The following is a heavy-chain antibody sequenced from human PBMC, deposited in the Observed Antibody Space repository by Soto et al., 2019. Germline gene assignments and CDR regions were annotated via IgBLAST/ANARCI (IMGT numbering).Heavy chain of an antibody. V-gene: IGHV3-23*01. Sequence: GGSLRLSCTASGFTFGTYAMSWVRQAPGEGLEWISSISESGVYTDYADSVKGRFTISRDNSKNTLYVQMTSLIAEDTAVYYCAQGTSPNTYYAFDFWGQGTLVTVSS. J-gene: IGHJ3*01. CDR2: ISESGVYT. D-gene: IGHD1-26*01. CDR1: GFTFGTYA. CDR3: AQGTSPNTYYAFDF.